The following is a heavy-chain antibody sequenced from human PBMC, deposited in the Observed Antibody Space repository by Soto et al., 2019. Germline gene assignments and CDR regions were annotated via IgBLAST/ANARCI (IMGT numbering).Heavy chain of an antibody. Sequence: PGESLKISCKGSGYSFTSYWISWLRQMPGKGLGWMGRIDPSDSYTNYSPSFQGNVTIPADKSISTASLQWRSLKASYPATYYCARHSGTPASGMDVWGQGTTVTVSS. D-gene: IGHD1-1*01. CDR2: IDPSDSYT. V-gene: IGHV5-10-1*01. CDR3: ARHSGTPASGMDV. CDR1: GYSFTSYW. J-gene: IGHJ6*02.